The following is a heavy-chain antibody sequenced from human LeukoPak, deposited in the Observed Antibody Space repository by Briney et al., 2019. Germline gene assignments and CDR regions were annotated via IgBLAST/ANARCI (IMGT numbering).Heavy chain of an antibody. D-gene: IGHD3-22*01. CDR3: AREQRTGYYLNWFDP. CDR1: GGSISSNKW. Sequence: PSETLSLTCAVSGGSISSNKWWSWLRQAPGKGLEWLGEVVHGGSTYYNPSLKSRVTISVDTSKNQFSLELSSVTAADTAVYYCAREQRTGYYLNWFDPWGQGTLVTVSS. V-gene: IGHV4-4*02. CDR2: VVHGGST. J-gene: IGHJ5*02.